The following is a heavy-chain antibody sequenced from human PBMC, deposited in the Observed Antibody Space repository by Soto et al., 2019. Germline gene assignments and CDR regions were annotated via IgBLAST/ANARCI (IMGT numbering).Heavy chain of an antibody. D-gene: IGHD4-4*01. CDR3: ARDPAYSYFDY. CDR2: IWYDGSNK. Sequence: VQLVESGGGVVQPGRSLRLSCAASGFTFSSYGMHWVRQAPGKGLEWVAVIWYDGSNKYYADSVKGRFTISRDNSKNTRYLQMNSLRAEDTAVYYCARDPAYSYFDYWGQGTLVTVSS. V-gene: IGHV3-33*01. J-gene: IGHJ4*02. CDR1: GFTFSSYG.